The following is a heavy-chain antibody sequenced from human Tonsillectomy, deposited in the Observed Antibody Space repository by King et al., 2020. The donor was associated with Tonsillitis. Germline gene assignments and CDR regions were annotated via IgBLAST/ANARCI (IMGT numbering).Heavy chain of an antibody. CDR2: IYPGDSDT. CDR1: GYSFSTYW. D-gene: IGHD1-1*01. J-gene: IGHJ4*02. V-gene: IGHV5-51*01. CDR3: ARHKTVTNTEDKQLTQAFDF. Sequence: VQLVESGAEVKKPGESLKISCKASGYSFSTYWIGWVRQMPGKGLEWMGIIYPGDSDTRYSPSFQGQVAISADKSTNTAYLQWSSLKASDTAVYYCARHKTVTNTEDKQLTQAFDFWGQGILVTVSS.